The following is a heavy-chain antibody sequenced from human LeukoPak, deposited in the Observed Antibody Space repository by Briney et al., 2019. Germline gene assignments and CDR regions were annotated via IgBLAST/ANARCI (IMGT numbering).Heavy chain of an antibody. Sequence: GGSLRLSCAASGFTFSSYWMHWVRHAPGKGLVWVSRIDSDGSITAYADSVKGRFTISRDNAKNTLYLQMNSLTAEDTAVYYCARVGNGNPFDCWGQGTLVTVSS. J-gene: IGHJ4*02. V-gene: IGHV3-74*01. CDR1: GFTFSSYW. CDR3: ARVGNGNPFDC. CDR2: IDSDGSIT.